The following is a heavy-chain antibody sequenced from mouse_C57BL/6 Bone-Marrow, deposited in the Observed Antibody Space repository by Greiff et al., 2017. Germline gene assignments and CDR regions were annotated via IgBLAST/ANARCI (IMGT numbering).Heavy chain of an antibody. D-gene: IGHD1-1*01. Sequence: EVQLQQSGPVLVKPGASVTMSCQASGYTFTDYYMNWVKQSHGKSLEWIGVSNPYNGGPSYNQKFKGKATMTVDKSSSTAYRELNSLTSEDSAVYYCARELRFFYYAMDYWGQGTSVTVSS. CDR1: GYTFTDYY. CDR3: ARELRFFYYAMDY. V-gene: IGHV1-19*01. J-gene: IGHJ4*01. CDR2: SNPYNGGP.